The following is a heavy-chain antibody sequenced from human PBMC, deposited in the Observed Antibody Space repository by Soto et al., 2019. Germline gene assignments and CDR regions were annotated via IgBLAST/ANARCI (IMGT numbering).Heavy chain of an antibody. D-gene: IGHD1-1*01. J-gene: IGHJ2*01. Sequence: SETLYITCAVSGGSISSGGYSCSWIRQPPGKGLEWIGYIYHSGSTYYNPSLKSRVTISVDRSKNQFSLKLSSVTAADTAEYDHRDLHSFPTRRSSDL. CDR3: RDLHSFPTRRSSDL. CDR1: GGSISSGGYS. V-gene: IGHV4-30-2*01. CDR2: IYHSGST.